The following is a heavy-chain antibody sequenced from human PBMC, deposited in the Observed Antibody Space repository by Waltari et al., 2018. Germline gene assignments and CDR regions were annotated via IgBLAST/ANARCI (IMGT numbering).Heavy chain of an antibody. CDR3: ARADRGRSGKYASPAWGP. D-gene: IGHD1-26*01. CDR2: INHSGST. J-gene: IGHJ5*02. V-gene: IGHV4-34*01. CDR1: GGGSFSDHY. Sequence: QVQLQQRGAGLLQPSATLPLTCAVYGGGSFSDHYCTWIRQPPGKGLEWIGEINHSGSTNYNPSLKNRLTISLDTTKTQFSLKMRSVTAADTAVYYCARADRGRSGKYASPAWGPWGQGTLVTVSS.